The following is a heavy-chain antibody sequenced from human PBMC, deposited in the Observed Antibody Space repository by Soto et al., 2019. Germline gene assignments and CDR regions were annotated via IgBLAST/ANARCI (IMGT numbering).Heavy chain of an antibody. CDR1: RFIFNNYA. J-gene: IGHJ6*02. D-gene: IGHD3-16*01. V-gene: IGHV3-23*01. CDR2: ISGSGGST. CDR3: AKQGAGSSFTGRYGMYA. Sequence: PGGSLRLSCAASRFIFNNYAMSWVRQAPGKGLEWVSSISGSGGSTYYADSVKGRFTISRDNSKNTLYVQMNSLRAEDTAIYYWAKQGAGSSFTGRYGMYAWGPVSRVAVS.